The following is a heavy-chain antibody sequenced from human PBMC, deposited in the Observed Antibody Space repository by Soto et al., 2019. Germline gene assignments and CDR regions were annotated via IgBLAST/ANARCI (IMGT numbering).Heavy chain of an antibody. Sequence: GASVKVSCKASGYTFTSYSIHWVRQAPGQGLEWMGLINPNGGGTYYAQRFHGRVTMTRDMSTGTVYLEVSSLRSEDTAVYYCARGAEDGWFDPWGQGTLVTVSS. J-gene: IGHJ5*02. CDR1: GYTFTSYS. V-gene: IGHV1-46*01. CDR3: ARGAEDGWFDP. CDR2: INPNGGGT. D-gene: IGHD2-15*01.